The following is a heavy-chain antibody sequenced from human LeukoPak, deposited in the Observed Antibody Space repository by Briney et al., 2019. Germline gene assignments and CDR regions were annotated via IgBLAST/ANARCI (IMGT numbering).Heavy chain of an antibody. D-gene: IGHD6-13*01. J-gene: IGHJ3*02. CDR1: GGTFSSYT. Sequence: SVKVSCKASGGTFSSYTINWVRQAPGQGLEWMGGIIPVFGTANYVQKFQGRVTITADESTSTAYMELSSLRSEDTAVYYCARLPIGNIAAAGTDAFDIWGQGTMVTVSS. CDR2: IIPVFGTA. CDR3: ARLPIGNIAAAGTDAFDI. V-gene: IGHV1-69*13.